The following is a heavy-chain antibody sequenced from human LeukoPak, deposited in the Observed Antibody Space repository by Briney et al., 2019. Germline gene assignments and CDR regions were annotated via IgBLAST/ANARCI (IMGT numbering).Heavy chain of an antibody. Sequence: PGGSLRLSCAASGFTFSSYEMNWVRQAPGKGLEWVSYISSSGSTIYYADSVKGRFTISRDNAKNSLYLQMNSLRAEDTAVYYCARDHPSGWYVGYYYYGMDVWGQGTTVTVSS. CDR1: GFTFSSYE. CDR3: ARDHPSGWYVGYYYYGMDV. D-gene: IGHD6-13*01. J-gene: IGHJ6*02. V-gene: IGHV3-48*03. CDR2: ISSSGSTI.